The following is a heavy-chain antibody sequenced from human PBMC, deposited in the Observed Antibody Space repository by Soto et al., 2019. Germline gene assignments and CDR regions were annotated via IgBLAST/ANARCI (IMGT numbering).Heavy chain of an antibody. CDR1: GFPFSSYG. V-gene: IGHV3-33*01. CDR2: IWYDGSNK. J-gene: IGHJ4*02. CDR3: ARDTTVTTGLDY. D-gene: IGHD4-17*01. Sequence: SGGSLRLSCAASGFPFSSYGMHWVRQAPGKGLEWVAVIWYDGSNKYYADSVKGRFTISRDNSKNTLYLQMNSLRAEDTAVYYCARDTTVTTGLDYWGQGTLVTVSS.